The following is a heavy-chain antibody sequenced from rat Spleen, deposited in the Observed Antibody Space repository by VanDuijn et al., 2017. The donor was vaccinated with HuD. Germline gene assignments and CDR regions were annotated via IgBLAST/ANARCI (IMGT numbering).Heavy chain of an antibody. CDR2: ISSSSGT. J-gene: IGHJ3*01. Sequence: EVQLVESGGGLVQPGRSLKLSCVASGFTFSDYGMNWIRQAPGKGLEWVAYISSSSGTIYYVVTVKGRFTISRDNAKNTLYLQLSSLRSEDTALYYCATSYYGYKRFAYWGQGTLVTVSS. V-gene: IGHV5-34*01. CDR1: GFTFSDYG. CDR3: ATSYYGYKRFAY. D-gene: IGHD1-9*01.